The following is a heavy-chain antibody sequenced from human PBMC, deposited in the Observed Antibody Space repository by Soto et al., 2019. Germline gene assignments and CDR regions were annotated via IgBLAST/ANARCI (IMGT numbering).Heavy chain of an antibody. Sequence: EVQLVESGGGLVQPGGSLRLSCAASGFTFSSYSMKWVRQAPGKGLEWVSYISSSSSTIYYADSVKGRFTISRDNAKNSLYLRMNSLRAEDTAVYYCARHPERIAQIGWFDPWGQGTLVTVSS. J-gene: IGHJ5*02. D-gene: IGHD6-13*01. CDR2: ISSSSSTI. CDR3: ARHPERIAQIGWFDP. V-gene: IGHV3-48*01. CDR1: GFTFSSYS.